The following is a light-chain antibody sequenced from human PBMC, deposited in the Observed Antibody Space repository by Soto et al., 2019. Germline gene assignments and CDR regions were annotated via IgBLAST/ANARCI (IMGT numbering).Light chain of an antibody. J-gene: IGLJ1*01. CDR1: SSNIGAGYD. Sequence: QSVLTQPPSVSGAPGQRVTISCTGSSSNIGAGYDVHWYQQLPGTAPKLLIYGNSNRPSGVPDRFSGSKSGTSASLAITGLKAEDEADYYCQSYDSRLSAFYVFGTGTKVTVL. V-gene: IGLV1-40*01. CDR3: QSYDSRLSAFYV. CDR2: GNS.